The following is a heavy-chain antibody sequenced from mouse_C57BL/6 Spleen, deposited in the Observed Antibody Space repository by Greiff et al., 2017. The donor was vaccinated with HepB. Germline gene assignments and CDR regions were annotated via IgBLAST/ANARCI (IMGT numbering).Heavy chain of an antibody. Sequence: QVHVKQPGAELVKPGASVKMSCKASGYTFTSYWITWVKQRPGQGLEWIGDIYPGSGSTNYNEKFKSKATLTVDTSSSTAYMQLSSLTSEDSAVYYCARDDYDGDDGYAMDYWGQGTSVTVSS. CDR3: ARDDYDGDDGYAMDY. CDR1: GYTFTSYW. V-gene: IGHV1-55*01. J-gene: IGHJ4*01. CDR2: IYPGSGST. D-gene: IGHD2-4*01.